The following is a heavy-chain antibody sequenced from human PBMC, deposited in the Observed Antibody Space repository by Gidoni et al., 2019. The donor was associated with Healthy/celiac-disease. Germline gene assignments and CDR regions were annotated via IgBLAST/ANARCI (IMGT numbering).Heavy chain of an antibody. CDR2: ISGSGGST. D-gene: IGHD1-26*01. CDR1: GFTFSSYA. J-gene: IGHJ6*02. Sequence: EVQLLESGGGLVQPGGSLRLSCAASGFTFSSYAMSWVRPAPGKGLGWVSAISGSGGSTYYADSVKGRFTISRDNSKNTLYLQMNSLRAEDTAVYYCAKDLLDYYYYYGMDVWGQGTTVTVSS. CDR3: AKDLLDYYYYYGMDV. V-gene: IGHV3-23*01.